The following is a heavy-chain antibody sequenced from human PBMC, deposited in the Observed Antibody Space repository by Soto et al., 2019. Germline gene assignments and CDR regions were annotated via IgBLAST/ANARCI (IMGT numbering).Heavy chain of an antibody. CDR2: INSDGSST. D-gene: IGHD2-2*01. J-gene: IGHJ6*02. Sequence: PGGSLRLSCAASGFTFSSYWMHWVRQAPGKGLVWVSRINSDGSSTSYADSVKGRFTISRDNAKNTLYLQMNSLRAEDTAVYYCARDPAMIKPYYYGMDVWGQGTTVTVSS. CDR3: ARDPAMIKPYYYGMDV. V-gene: IGHV3-74*01. CDR1: GFTFSSYW.